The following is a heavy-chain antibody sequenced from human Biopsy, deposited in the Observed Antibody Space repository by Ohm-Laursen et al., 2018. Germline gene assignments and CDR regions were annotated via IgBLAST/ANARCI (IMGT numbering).Heavy chain of an antibody. V-gene: IGHV4-59*11. CDR2: ISHTGYT. D-gene: IGHD4-23*01. Sequence: TLSLTCTVSGGSFTGHYWTWIRQPPGKGLEWIGHISHTGYTSYKSSLKSRVTISLDTSRKHFLLRLPSLAAADTAVYYCARGSNEYGGLYFPHWGQGTLVTVSS. CDR3: ARGSNEYGGLYFPH. J-gene: IGHJ1*01. CDR1: GGSFTGHY.